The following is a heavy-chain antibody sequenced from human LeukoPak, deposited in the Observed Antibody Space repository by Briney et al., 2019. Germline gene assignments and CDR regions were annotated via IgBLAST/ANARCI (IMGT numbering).Heavy chain of an antibody. Sequence: GGSLRLSCAASGFTVNSYALSWVRQAPGKGLAWVSLIYRDGVTHYAASVKRRFTISIDISNNTVYLQMTSLRDEDTAVYFCARDRAEEKTWVEFDPWGQGTLVTVSS. CDR1: GFTVNSYA. CDR3: ARDRAEEKTWVEFDP. V-gene: IGHV3-66*02. J-gene: IGHJ5*02. CDR2: IYRDGVT.